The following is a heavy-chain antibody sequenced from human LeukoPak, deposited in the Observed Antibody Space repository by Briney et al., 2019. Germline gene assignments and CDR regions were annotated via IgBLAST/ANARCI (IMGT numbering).Heavy chain of an antibody. CDR1: GGTFSSYA. CDR3: ARDLGYCTNGVCHFPRKGDY. Sequence: SVKVSCKASGGTFSSYAISWVRQAPGQGLEWMGGIIPIFGTANYAQKFQGRVTITADESTSTAYMELSSLRSEDTAVYYCARDLGYCTNGVCHFPRKGDYWGQGTLVTVSS. CDR2: IIPIFGTA. J-gene: IGHJ4*02. V-gene: IGHV1-69*13. D-gene: IGHD2-8*01.